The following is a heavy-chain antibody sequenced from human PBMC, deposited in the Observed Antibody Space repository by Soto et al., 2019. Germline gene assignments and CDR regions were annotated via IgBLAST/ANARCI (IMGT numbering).Heavy chain of an antibody. Sequence: EVQLVESGGGLVEPGGSLRLSCAASGFIFSDHYMDWVRQAPGKGLEWIGRVRDKANGYTTEYAASVRGRFTVSRDDSKKSLDLQMNSLQIEDTAMYYCVRNLASGGTYYIDYWGQGTLVTVSS. J-gene: IGHJ4*02. CDR2: VRDKANGYTT. CDR3: VRNLASGGTYYIDY. D-gene: IGHD1-26*01. V-gene: IGHV3-72*01. CDR1: GFIFSDHY.